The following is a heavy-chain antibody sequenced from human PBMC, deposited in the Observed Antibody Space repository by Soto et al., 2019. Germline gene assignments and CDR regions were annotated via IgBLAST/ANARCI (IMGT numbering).Heavy chain of an antibody. CDR1: GFTFSSYA. CDR2: ISYDGSNK. V-gene: IGHV3-30-3*01. CDR3: ARDGVTRRPSNFDY. D-gene: IGHD5-18*01. Sequence: GSLRLSCAASGFTFSSYAMHWVRQAPGKGLEWVAVISYDGSNKYYADSVKGRFTISRDNSKNTLYLQMNSLRAEDTAVYYCARDGVTRRPSNFDYWGQGIQVTVS. J-gene: IGHJ4*02.